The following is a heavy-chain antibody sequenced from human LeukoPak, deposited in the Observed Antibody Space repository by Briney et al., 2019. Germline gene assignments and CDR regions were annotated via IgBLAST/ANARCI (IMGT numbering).Heavy chain of an antibody. CDR1: GFTFSSYA. CDR2: ISGSGGST. V-gene: IGHV3-23*01. D-gene: IGHD2-2*01. CDR3: AKSSPYLDI. Sequence: PGGSLRLSCAASGFTFSSYAMSWVRQAPGKGLEWVSAISGSGGSTYYADSVKGRFTISRDNSENTFYLQMNSLRVEDTALYFCAKSSPYLDIWGQGTVVTVSS. J-gene: IGHJ3*02.